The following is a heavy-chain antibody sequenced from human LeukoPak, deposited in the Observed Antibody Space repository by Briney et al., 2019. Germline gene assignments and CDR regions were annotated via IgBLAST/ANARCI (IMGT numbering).Heavy chain of an antibody. CDR2: LGYEGSNK. J-gene: IGHJ4*02. CDR1: GFTFSSYG. D-gene: IGHD3-3*01. CDR3: ARDRYDFWSGYYMRPLTDY. V-gene: IGHV3-33*01. Sequence: GGSRRLPWEASGFTFSSYGMHWVRRAPGKGLEWVAVLGYEGSNKYYADSVKGRFTISRDNSKNTLYLQMNSLRAEDTAVYYCARDRYDFWSGYYMRPLTDYWGQGTLVTVSS.